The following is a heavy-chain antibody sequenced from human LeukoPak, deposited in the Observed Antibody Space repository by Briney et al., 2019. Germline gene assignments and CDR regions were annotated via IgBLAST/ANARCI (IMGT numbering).Heavy chain of an antibody. J-gene: IGHJ4*02. V-gene: IGHV3-30-3*01. CDR2: ISYDGSNK. CDR3: ARERAITGRGYFDY. D-gene: IGHD1-20*01. Sequence: GGSLRLSCAASGFTFSSYAMHWVRQAPGKGLEWVAVISYDGSNKYYADSVKGRFTISRDNSKNTLYLQMNSLRAEDTAVYYCARERAITGRGYFDYWGQGTLVTVSS. CDR1: GFTFSSYA.